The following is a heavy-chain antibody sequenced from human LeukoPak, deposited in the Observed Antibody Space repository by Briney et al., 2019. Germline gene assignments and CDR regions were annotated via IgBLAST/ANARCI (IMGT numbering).Heavy chain of an antibody. CDR2: IIPIFGTA. CDR3: ARGEGEIAAALFDY. J-gene: IGHJ4*02. Sequence: SVKVSCKASGGTFSSYAISWVRQAPGQGLEWMGGIIPIFGTANYAQKFQGRVTSTADESTSTAYMELSSLRSEDTAVYYCARGEGEIAAALFDYWGQGTLVTVSS. V-gene: IGHV1-69*01. D-gene: IGHD6-13*01. CDR1: GGTFSSYA.